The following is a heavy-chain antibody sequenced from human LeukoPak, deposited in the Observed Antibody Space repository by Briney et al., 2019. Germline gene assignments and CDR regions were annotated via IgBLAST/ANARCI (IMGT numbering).Heavy chain of an antibody. CDR3: ARDNAPVSPFDP. CDR2: IYYSGST. J-gene: IGHJ5*02. Sequence: SETLSLTCTVSGGSISSGDYYWSWIRQPPGKGLEWIGYIYYSGSTYYNPSLKSRVTISVDTSKDQFSLKLSSVTAADTAVYYCARDNAPVSPFDPWGQGTLVTVSS. V-gene: IGHV4-30-4*01. CDR1: GGSISSGDYY.